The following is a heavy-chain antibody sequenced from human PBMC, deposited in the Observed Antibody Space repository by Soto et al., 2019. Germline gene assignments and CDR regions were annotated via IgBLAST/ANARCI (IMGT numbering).Heavy chain of an antibody. Sequence: PSETLSLTCTVSGGSISSSSYYWGWIRQPPGKGLEWIGSIYYSGSTYYNPSLKSRVTISVDTSKNQFSLKLSSVTAADTAVYYCARPPTDYGGTWGAFDIWGQGTMVT. CDR2: IYYSGST. CDR1: GGSISSSSYY. D-gene: IGHD4-17*01. V-gene: IGHV4-39*01. CDR3: ARPPTDYGGTWGAFDI. J-gene: IGHJ3*02.